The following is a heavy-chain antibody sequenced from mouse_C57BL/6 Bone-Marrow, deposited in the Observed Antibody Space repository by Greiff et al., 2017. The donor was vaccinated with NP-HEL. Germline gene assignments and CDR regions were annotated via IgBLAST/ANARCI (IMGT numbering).Heavy chain of an antibody. CDR1: GFNIKDDY. Sequence: EVQLQQSGAELVRPGASVKLSCTVSGFNIKDDYMHWVKQRPEQGLEWIGWIDPENGDTEYASKFQGKATITADTSSNTAYLQLSSLTSEDTAVYYCTTGGSGTSAMDYWGQGTSVTVSA. V-gene: IGHV14-4*01. CDR3: TTGGSGTSAMDY. D-gene: IGHD1-1*01. J-gene: IGHJ4*01. CDR2: IDPENGDT.